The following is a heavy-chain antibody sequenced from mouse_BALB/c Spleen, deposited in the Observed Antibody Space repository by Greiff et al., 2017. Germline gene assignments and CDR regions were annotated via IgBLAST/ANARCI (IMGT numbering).Heavy chain of an antibody. CDR1: GYTFTSYT. V-gene: IGHV1-4*01. Sequence: QVQLQQSGAELARPGASVKMSCKASGYTFTSYTMHWVKQRPGQGLEWIGYINPSSGYTNYNQKFKDKATLTADKSSSTAYMQLSSLTSEDSAVYYCASTNRYDYAMDYWGQGTSVTVSS. CDR3: ASTNRYDYAMDY. J-gene: IGHJ4*01. D-gene: IGHD2-14*01. CDR2: INPSSGYT.